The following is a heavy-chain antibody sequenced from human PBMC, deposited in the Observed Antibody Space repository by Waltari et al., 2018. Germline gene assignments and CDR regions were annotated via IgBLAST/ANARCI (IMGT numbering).Heavy chain of an antibody. Sequence: QVQLVQSGPEVKKPGASVKVPCTASGYTFTSYGISWVRQAPGQGLEWLGWISGYNGNTYYAQKVQGRVTMTTDTSTSTAYMEVRSLRSDDTAVYYCAREREKSGYTYEPIDYWGQGTLVTVSS. CDR1: GYTFTSYG. CDR3: AREREKSGYTYEPIDY. V-gene: IGHV1-18*01. CDR2: ISGYNGNT. D-gene: IGHD6-13*01. J-gene: IGHJ4*02.